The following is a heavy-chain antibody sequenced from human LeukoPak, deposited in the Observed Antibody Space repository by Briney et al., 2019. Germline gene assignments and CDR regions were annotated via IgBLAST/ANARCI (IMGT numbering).Heavy chain of an antibody. V-gene: IGHV4-61*02. Sequence: SETQSLTCTVSGDSISSGDYYWRWIRQPAGKGLEWIGRISSSGSTNYNPSLKSRVTISVDTSKNQFSLKLSSVTAADTAVYFCARGPYSYDSSGAFDIWGQGTMVTVSS. J-gene: IGHJ3*02. CDR3: ARGPYSYDSSGAFDI. D-gene: IGHD3-22*01. CDR2: ISSSGST. CDR1: GDSISSGDYY.